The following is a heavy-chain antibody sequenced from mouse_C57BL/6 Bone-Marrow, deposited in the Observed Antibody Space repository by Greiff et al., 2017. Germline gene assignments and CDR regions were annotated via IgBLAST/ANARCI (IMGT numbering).Heavy chain of an antibody. D-gene: IGHD2-4*01. Sequence: QVQLQQPGAELVKPGASVKMSCKASGYTFTSYWITWVKQRPGQGLEWIGDIYPGSGSTNYNEKFKSKATLTVDTSSSTAYMQLSSLTSEDSAVYDCARKWYDYDAWFAYWGQGTLVTVSA. J-gene: IGHJ3*01. CDR1: GYTFTSYW. CDR3: ARKWYDYDAWFAY. CDR2: IYPGSGST. V-gene: IGHV1-55*01.